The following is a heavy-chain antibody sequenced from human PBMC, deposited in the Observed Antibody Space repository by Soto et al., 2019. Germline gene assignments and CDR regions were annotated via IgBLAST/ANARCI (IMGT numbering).Heavy chain of an antibody. CDR3: ARASSYYYYGMDV. J-gene: IGHJ6*02. CDR1: GDPINSYY. Sequence: SETLSLTCTVSGDPINSYYWSWIRQPPGKGLEWIGHIYYRGSTKYNPSLKSRVTISVDTSKNQFSLKLSSVTAADTAVYYCARASSYYYYGMDVWGQGTTVTVSS. CDR2: IYYRGST. V-gene: IGHV4-59*01.